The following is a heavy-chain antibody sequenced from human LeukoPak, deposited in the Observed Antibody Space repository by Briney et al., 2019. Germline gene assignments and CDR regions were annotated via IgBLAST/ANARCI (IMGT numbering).Heavy chain of an antibody. CDR1: GFTFSSYW. V-gene: IGHV3-7*01. CDR2: IKQDGSEK. D-gene: IGHD3-16*02. Sequence: AGGSLRLSCAASGFTFSSYWMSWVRQAPGKGLEWVVNIKQDGSEKYYVDSVKGRFTISRDNAKNSLYLQMNSLRAEDTAVYYCARDNMITFGGVIVYLDYWGQGTLVTVSS. CDR3: ARDNMITFGGVIVYLDY. J-gene: IGHJ4*02.